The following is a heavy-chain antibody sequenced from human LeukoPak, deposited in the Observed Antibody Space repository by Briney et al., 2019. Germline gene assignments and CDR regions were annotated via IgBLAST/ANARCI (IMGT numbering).Heavy chain of an antibody. Sequence: GASVKVSCKASGGTFSSYAISWVRQAPGQGLEWMGGIIPIFGTANYAQKFQGRVTITADESTSTAYMELSSLRSEDTAVYYCASPAGYSSGDAFDIWGQGTMVTVSS. CDR2: IIPIFGTA. V-gene: IGHV1-69*13. J-gene: IGHJ3*02. D-gene: IGHD6-19*01. CDR1: GGTFSSYA. CDR3: ASPAGYSSGDAFDI.